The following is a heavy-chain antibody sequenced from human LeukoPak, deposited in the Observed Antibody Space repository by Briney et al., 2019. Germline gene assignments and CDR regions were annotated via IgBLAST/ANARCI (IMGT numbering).Heavy chain of an antibody. CDR2: INPSGGST. D-gene: IGHD3-22*01. CDR3: ARDPESSGYYSLRFDP. J-gene: IGHJ5*02. CDR1: GYTFTSYY. Sequence: ASVKVSCKASGYTFTSYYMHWVRQAPGQGLEWMGIINPSGGSTSYAQKFQGRVTMTRDTSTSTVYMELSSLRSEDTAVYYYARDPESSGYYSLRFDPWGQGTLVTVSS. V-gene: IGHV1-46*01.